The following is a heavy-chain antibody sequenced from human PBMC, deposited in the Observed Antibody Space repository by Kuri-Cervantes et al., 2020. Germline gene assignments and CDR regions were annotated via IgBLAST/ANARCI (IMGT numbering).Heavy chain of an antibody. CDR1: GYTFTSYG. J-gene: IGHJ3*02. V-gene: IGHV1-18*01. CDR2: ISAYNGNT. CDR3: ARDSGIAVAANDAFDI. Sequence: ASVKVSCKASGYTFTSYGISWVRQAPGQGLEWMGWISAYNGNTNYAQKFQGRVTITRDTSASTAYMELSSLRSEDTAVYYCARDSGIAVAANDAFDIWGQGTMVTVSS. D-gene: IGHD6-19*01.